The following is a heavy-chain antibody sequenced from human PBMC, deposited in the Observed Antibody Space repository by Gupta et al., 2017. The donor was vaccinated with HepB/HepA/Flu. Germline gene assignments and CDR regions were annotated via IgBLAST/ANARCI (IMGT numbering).Heavy chain of an antibody. Sequence: QVQLVESGGGVVQPGRSLRLSCAASGFTFSSYGMHGVRQAPGKGLEWVAVISYDGSNKYYADSVKGRFTISRDNSKNTLYLQMNSLRAEDTAVYYCAKDHSPSYFDYWGQGTLVTVSS. J-gene: IGHJ4*02. V-gene: IGHV3-30*18. CDR2: ISYDGSNK. D-gene: IGHD4-11*01. CDR3: AKDHSPSYFDY. CDR1: GFTFSSYG.